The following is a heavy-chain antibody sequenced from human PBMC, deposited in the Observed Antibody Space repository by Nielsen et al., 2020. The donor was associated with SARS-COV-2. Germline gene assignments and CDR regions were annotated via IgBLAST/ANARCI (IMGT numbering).Heavy chain of an antibody. CDR3: ARKVDSAMST. CDR1: GYTFTSDY. CDR2: INPDSGGT. D-gene: IGHD5-18*01. J-gene: IGHJ4*02. V-gene: IGHV1-46*01. Sequence: ASVKVSCKASGYTFTSDYMQWVRQAPGQGLEWMRIINPDSGGTTYAPNFQGRLIMTRDTSTSTVYMELSSLRYEDTAIYYCARKVDSAMSTWGQGTPVIVSS.